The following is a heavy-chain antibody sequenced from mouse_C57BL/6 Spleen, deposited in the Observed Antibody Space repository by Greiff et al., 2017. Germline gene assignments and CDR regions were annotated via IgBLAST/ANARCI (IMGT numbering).Heavy chain of an antibody. J-gene: IGHJ4*01. Sequence: EVQLVESGGGLVKPGGSLKLSCAASGFTFSDYGMHWVRQAPEKGLEWVAYISSGSSTIYYADTVKGRFTISRDNAKNTLFLQMTSLRSEDTAMYYCAKSYDEDYAMDYWGQGTSVTVSS. V-gene: IGHV5-17*01. CDR2: ISSGSSTI. CDR1: GFTFSDYG. CDR3: AKSYDEDYAMDY. D-gene: IGHD2-12*01.